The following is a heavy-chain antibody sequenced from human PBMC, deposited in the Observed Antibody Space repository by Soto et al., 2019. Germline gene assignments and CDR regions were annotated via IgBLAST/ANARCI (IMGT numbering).Heavy chain of an antibody. D-gene: IGHD3-22*01. Sequence: ETLSLTCTVSGGSVSSGSYYWSWIRQPPGKGLEWIGYTYYSGSTNYNPSLKSRVTISVDTSKNQFSLKLSSVTAADTAVYYCARIGRYYDSSGYYPSGGMDVWGQGTTVTVSS. CDR1: GGSVSSGSYY. CDR2: TYYSGST. V-gene: IGHV4-61*01. CDR3: ARIGRYYDSSGYYPSGGMDV. J-gene: IGHJ6*02.